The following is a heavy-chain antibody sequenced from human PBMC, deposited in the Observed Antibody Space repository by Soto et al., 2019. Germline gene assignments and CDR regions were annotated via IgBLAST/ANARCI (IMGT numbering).Heavy chain of an antibody. CDR3: ARAGPRRGRGYSYGQRLDAFDI. CDR1: GDSVSSNVAA. J-gene: IGHJ3*02. V-gene: IGHV6-1*01. Sequence: PSQTLSLTCAISGDSVSSNVAAWTWIRQSPSRGLEWLGRTFYRSNWNYNYAVSVTGRMTINPDTSRNQFSLKLSSVTAADTAVYYCARAGPRRGRGYSYGQRLDAFDIWGQGTMVTVSS. D-gene: IGHD5-18*01. CDR2: TFYRSNWNY.